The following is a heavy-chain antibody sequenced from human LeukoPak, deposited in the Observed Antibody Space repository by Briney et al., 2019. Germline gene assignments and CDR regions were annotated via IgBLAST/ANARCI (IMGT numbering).Heavy chain of an antibody. J-gene: IGHJ5*02. V-gene: IGHV1-69*01. CDR2: IIPIFGTA. Sequence: ASVKVSCKASGGTFISYAISWVRQAPGQGLEWMGGIIPIFGTANYAQKFQGRVTITADESTSTAYMELSSLRSEDTAVYYCANGDQRAGHRFDPWGQGTLVTVSS. CDR3: ANGDQRAGHRFDP. D-gene: IGHD2-2*01. CDR1: GGTFISYA.